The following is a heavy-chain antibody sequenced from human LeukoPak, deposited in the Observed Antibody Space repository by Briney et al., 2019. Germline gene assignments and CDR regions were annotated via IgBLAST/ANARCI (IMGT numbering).Heavy chain of an antibody. CDR1: GFTFSIYW. CDR2: IKSDGSST. Sequence: PGGSLRLSCAASGFTFSIYWMHWVRQAPGKGLVWASRIKSDGSSTSYADSVKGRFTISRDNVKNTLYLQMNSLRAEDMAVYYCARDGSSWSNWLDPWGQGALVTVSS. D-gene: IGHD6-13*01. J-gene: IGHJ5*02. CDR3: ARDGSSWSNWLDP. V-gene: IGHV3-74*01.